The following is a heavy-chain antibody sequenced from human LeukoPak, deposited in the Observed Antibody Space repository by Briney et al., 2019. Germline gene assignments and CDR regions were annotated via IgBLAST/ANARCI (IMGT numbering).Heavy chain of an antibody. V-gene: IGHV1-2*06. Sequence: ASVKVSCKASGYTFTGYYMHWVRQAPGQGLEWMGRINPNSGGTNYAQKFQGRVTMTRDTSISTAYMELSRLRSDDTAVYYCARGRMVRGVITIFDYWGQGTLVTVSS. D-gene: IGHD3-10*01. CDR2: INPNSGGT. CDR1: GYTFTGYY. J-gene: IGHJ4*02. CDR3: ARGRMVRGVITIFDY.